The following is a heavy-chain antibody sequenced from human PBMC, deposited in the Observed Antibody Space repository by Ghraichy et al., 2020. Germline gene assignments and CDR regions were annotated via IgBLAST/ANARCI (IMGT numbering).Heavy chain of an antibody. J-gene: IGHJ4*02. D-gene: IGHD6-13*01. V-gene: IGHV3-53*05. CDR2: TYNDDVT. CDR3: ARGGMYSSSWGDYSFDY. CDR1: GFSVSDNY. Sequence: LSLTCAASGFSVSDNYMSWVRQAPGKWLEWISVTYNDDVTYYADSLKGRFTFSRDKSTNTVYLQMNSLRADDTAVYYCARGGMYSSSWGDYSFDYWGQGTLVTVSS.